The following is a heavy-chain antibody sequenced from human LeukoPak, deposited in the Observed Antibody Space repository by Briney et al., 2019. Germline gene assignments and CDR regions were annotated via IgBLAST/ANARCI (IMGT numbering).Heavy chain of an antibody. V-gene: IGHV3-48*01. CDR3: AREGHWHTNTFDY. CDR1: GFTFSSHS. D-gene: IGHD2-2*01. CDR2: ISSSSSTI. Sequence: GSLRLSCAASGFTFSSHSMNWVRQAPGKGLEWVSYISSSSSTIYYADSVKGRFTISRDNAKNSLYLQMNSLRAEDTAVYYCAREGHWHTNTFDYWGQGTLVTVSS. J-gene: IGHJ4*02.